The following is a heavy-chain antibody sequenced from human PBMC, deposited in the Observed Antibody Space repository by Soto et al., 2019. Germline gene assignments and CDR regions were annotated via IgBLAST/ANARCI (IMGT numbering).Heavy chain of an antibody. CDR2: INPSGGST. J-gene: IGHJ6*02. CDR3: ARDRIITIFGVVQAPYYGMDV. V-gene: IGHV1-46*01. Sequence: ASVKVSCKASGYTFTSYYMHWVRQAPGQGLEWMGIINPSGGSTSYAQKFQGRVTMTRDTSTSTVYMELSRLRSDDTAVYYCARDRIITIFGVVQAPYYGMDVWGQGTTVTVSS. D-gene: IGHD3-3*01. CDR1: GYTFTSYY.